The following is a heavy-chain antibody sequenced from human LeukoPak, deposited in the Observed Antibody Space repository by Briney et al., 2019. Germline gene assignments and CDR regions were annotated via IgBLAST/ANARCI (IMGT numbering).Heavy chain of an antibody. CDR1: GGSFSGYY. D-gene: IGHD3-10*01. V-gene: IGHV4-34*01. Sequence: PSETLSLTCAVYGGSFSGYYWSWIRQPPGKGLEWIGEINHSGSTNYNPSLKSRVTISVDTSKNQFSLKLSSVTAADTAVYYCARDGENPHYDYWGQGTLVTVYS. J-gene: IGHJ4*02. CDR3: ARDGENPHYDY. CDR2: INHSGST.